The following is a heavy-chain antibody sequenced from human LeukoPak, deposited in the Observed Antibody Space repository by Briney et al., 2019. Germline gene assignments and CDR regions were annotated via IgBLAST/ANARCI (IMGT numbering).Heavy chain of an antibody. V-gene: IGHV4-59*08. CDR3: ACISTAKHC. CDR1: GGSIRSYY. J-gene: IGHJ4*02. D-gene: IGHD1-14*01. CDR2: IFYSGST. Sequence: SETLSLTCTVFGGSIRSYYWSWIRQPPGKGLEWIGYIFYSGSTYYNPSLKSRVTMSVDTSKNQFSLKLSSVTAADTAVYYCACISTAKHCWGQGTLVTVSS.